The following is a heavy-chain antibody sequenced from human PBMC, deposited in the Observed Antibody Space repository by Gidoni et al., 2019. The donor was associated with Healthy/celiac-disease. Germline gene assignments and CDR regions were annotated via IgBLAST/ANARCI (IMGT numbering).Heavy chain of an antibody. V-gene: IGHV3-33*01. Sequence: QVPLVESGGGVVQPGRSLRLSCAASGVTFSSYGMHWVRQAPGKGLEWVAVIWYDGSNKYYADSVKGRFTISRDNSKNTLYLQMNSLRAEDTAVYYCARMGPEYQLLTYGMDVWGQGTTVTVSS. J-gene: IGHJ6*02. CDR2: IWYDGSNK. CDR1: GVTFSSYG. CDR3: ARMGPEYQLLTYGMDV. D-gene: IGHD2-2*01.